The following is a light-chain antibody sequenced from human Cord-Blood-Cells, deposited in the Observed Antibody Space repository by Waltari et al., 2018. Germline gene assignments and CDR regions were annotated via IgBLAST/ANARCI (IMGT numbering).Light chain of an antibody. Sequence: DIVMTQSPDSLAVSLGERATINCKSSQSVLYSSNNKTYLAWYQQKPGQPPKQLIYCASTRESGVPDRFSGSGSGTDFTLTISSLQAEDVAVYYCQQYYSTPFTFGPGTKVDIK. CDR3: QQYYSTPFT. CDR1: QSVLYSSNNKTY. CDR2: CAS. V-gene: IGKV4-1*01. J-gene: IGKJ3*01.